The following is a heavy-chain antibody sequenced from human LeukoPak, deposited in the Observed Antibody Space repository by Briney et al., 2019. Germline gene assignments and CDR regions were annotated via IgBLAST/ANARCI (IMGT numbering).Heavy chain of an antibody. CDR2: TWYDGSDK. CDR3: ARDRVLHYFDY. V-gene: IGHV3-33*01. J-gene: IGHJ4*02. CDR1: GFTFSSHG. Sequence: PGGSLRLSCAASGFTFSSHGMHWVRQAPGKGLEWVAVTWYDGSDKYYADSVKGRFTISRDNSKNTLYLQMTSLRADDTAVYYCARDRVLHYFDYWGQGALVTVSS. D-gene: IGHD3-16*01.